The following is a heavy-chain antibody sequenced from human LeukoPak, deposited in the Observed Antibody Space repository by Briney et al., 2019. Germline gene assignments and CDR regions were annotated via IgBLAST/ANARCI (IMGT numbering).Heavy chain of an antibody. D-gene: IGHD3-22*01. V-gene: IGHV3-48*04. CDR2: IGISSGNT. Sequence: GSLRLSCAASGFIFSDYSMNWVRQAPGKGLEWISYIGISSGNTKYADSVKGRFTISGDSAKNSLYLRMNSLRVEDTAVYYCARDYNYAFDNWGQGTLVTVSS. CDR1: GFIFSDYS. CDR3: ARDYNYAFDN. J-gene: IGHJ4*02.